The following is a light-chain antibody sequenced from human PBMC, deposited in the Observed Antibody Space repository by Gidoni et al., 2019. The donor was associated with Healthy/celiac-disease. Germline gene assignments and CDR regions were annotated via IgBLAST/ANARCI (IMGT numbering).Light chain of an antibody. CDR3: MQGTHWPPMYT. V-gene: IGKV2-30*01. CDR1: QTLVYSDGNTS. CDR2: KVS. J-gene: IGKJ2*01. Sequence: DVVMTQSPLSLPVTLGQPASISCRSSQTLVYSDGNTSLNWFQQRPGQSPRRLIYKVSKRDSGVPDRFSGSGSGTDFTLKISRVEAEDVGVYYCMQGTHWPPMYTFGQGTKLEIK.